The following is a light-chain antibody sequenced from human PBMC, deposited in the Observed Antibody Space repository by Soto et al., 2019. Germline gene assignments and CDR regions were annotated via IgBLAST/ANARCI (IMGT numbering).Light chain of an antibody. CDR1: QSVSRGF. J-gene: IGKJ1*01. CDR3: QQRSNWPRT. V-gene: IGKV3-11*01. Sequence: EIVLTQSPGTLSLAPGERATLSCRASQSVSRGFLAWYQQKPGQAPRLLIYDASNRATGIPARFSGSGSGTDFTLTISSLDPEDFAVYYCQQRSNWPRTFGQGTKVDI. CDR2: DAS.